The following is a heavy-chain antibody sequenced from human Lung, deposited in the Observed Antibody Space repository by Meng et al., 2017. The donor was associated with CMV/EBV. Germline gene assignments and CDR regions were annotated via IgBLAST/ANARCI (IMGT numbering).Heavy chain of an antibody. V-gene: IGHV4-39*01. CDR1: GASISSGTRY. CDR2: IYSGGQT. J-gene: IGHJ4*02. CDR3: AKFPDRRDTGL. D-gene: IGHD1-14*01. Sequence: SETXSLXCSVSGASISSGTRYWGWIRQPPGKGLEWIGSIYSGGQTFYSPSLRSRVTLAVDRTKNQFSLKMTSVTAADTAVYFCAKFPDRRDTGLWGRGALVTVSS.